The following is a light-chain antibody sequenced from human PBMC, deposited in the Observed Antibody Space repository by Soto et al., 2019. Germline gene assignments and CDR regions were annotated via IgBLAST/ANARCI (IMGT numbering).Light chain of an antibody. V-gene: IGKV3-20*01. J-gene: IGKJ2*01. CDR3: QQYGSSPYT. Sequence: EIVLTQSPGTLSLSPGERATLSCRANQSVSSSYLAWYQQKPGQAPRLLIYGASSRATGIPDRFSGSGSGTDFTLTISSPEPEDFSVYYCQQYGSSPYTFGQGTKLEIK. CDR1: QSVSSSY. CDR2: GAS.